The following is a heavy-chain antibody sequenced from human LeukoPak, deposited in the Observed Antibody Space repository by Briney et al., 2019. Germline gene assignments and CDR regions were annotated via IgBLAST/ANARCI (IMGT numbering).Heavy chain of an antibody. V-gene: IGHV1-8*01. CDR2: MNPNSGNT. J-gene: IGHJ4*02. D-gene: IGHD6-13*01. CDR3: ARVRRFRSWYFYY. CDR1: GYTFTSYD. Sequence: ASVKVSCKASGYTFTSYDINWVRQATGQGLEWMGWMNPNSGNTGYAQMFQGRVTMTGNTSISTAYMELSSLRSEDTAVYYCARVRRFRSWYFYYWGQGTLVTVSS.